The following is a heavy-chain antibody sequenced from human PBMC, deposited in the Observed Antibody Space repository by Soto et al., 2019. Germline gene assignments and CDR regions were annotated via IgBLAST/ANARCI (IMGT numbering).Heavy chain of an antibody. V-gene: IGHV5-51*01. CDR2: IYPGDSDT. J-gene: IGHJ4*02. CDR3: ARLAFNGESFYYFDY. D-gene: IGHD3-10*01. Sequence: GESLKISCKGSGYSFTSYWIGWVRQMPGKGLEWMGIIYPGDSDTRYSPSFQGQVTISADKSISTAYLQWSSLKASDTAMYYCARLAFNGESFYYFDYWGQGTLVTVSS. CDR1: GYSFTSYW.